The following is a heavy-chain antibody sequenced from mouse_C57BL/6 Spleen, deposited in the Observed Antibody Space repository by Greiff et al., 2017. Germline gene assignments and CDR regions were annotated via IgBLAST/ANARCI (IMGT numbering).Heavy chain of an antibody. Sequence: EVKLQESGGGLVQPGGSMKLSCVASGFTFSNYWMNWVRQSPEKGLEWVAQIRLKSDNYATHYAESVKGRFTISRDDSKSSVYLQMNNLRAEDTGIYYCTGGGENDFDYWGQGTTLTVSS. CDR1: GFTFSNYW. J-gene: IGHJ2*01. V-gene: IGHV6-3*01. D-gene: IGHD1-1*02. CDR2: IRLKSDNYAT. CDR3: TGGGENDFDY.